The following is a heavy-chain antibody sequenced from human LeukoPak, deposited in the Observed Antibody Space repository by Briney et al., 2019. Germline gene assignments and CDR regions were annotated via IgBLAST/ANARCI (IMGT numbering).Heavy chain of an antibody. Sequence: GASVKVSCKASGGTFSSYAISWVRQAPGQGLEWMGGIIPIFGTANYAQKFQGRVTITADESTSTAYMELSSLRSEDTAVYHYARGGRGGGSYYISDYWGQGTLVTVSS. CDR2: IIPIFGTA. J-gene: IGHJ4*02. CDR1: GGTFSSYA. D-gene: IGHD1-26*01. CDR3: ARGGRGGGSYYISDY. V-gene: IGHV1-69*13.